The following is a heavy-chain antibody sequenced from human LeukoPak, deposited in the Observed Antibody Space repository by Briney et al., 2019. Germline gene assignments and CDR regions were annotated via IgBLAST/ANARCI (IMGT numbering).Heavy chain of an antibody. Sequence: PSQTLSLTCTVSGGSISSGGYYWSWIRQHPGKGLEWIGYIYYSGSTNYNPSLKSRVTISVDTSKNQFSLKLSSVTAADTAVYYCAGSSGSSTSEGLDYWGQGTLVTVSS. CDR1: GGSISSGGYY. J-gene: IGHJ4*02. CDR2: IYYSGST. CDR3: AGSSGSSTSEGLDY. D-gene: IGHD2-2*01. V-gene: IGHV4-31*03.